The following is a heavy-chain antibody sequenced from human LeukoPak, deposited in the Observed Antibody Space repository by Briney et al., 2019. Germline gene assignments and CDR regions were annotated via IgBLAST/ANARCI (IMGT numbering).Heavy chain of an antibody. CDR2: IRYDGSNK. CDR1: GFTFSSYG. Sequence: GGSLRLSCAASGFTFSSYGMHWVRQAPGKGLEWVAFIRYDGSNKYYADSVKGRFTISRDNSKNTLYLQMNSLRAEDTAVYYCAKDLDGYGGLRGDAFDIWGQGTMVIVSS. CDR3: AKDLDGYGGLRGDAFDI. V-gene: IGHV3-30*02. J-gene: IGHJ3*02. D-gene: IGHD5-24*01.